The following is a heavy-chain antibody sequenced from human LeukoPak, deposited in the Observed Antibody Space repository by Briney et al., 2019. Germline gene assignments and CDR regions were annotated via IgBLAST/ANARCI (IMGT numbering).Heavy chain of an antibody. J-gene: IGHJ3*02. Sequence: PSETLSLTCTVSGGSLSSYYWSWIRQPPGKGLEWMGYIYYSGSTNYNPSLKSRVTISVDTSKDQFSLKLSSVTAADTAVYYCAREVAPYDSSGYYLRKGAFDIWGQGTMVTVSS. D-gene: IGHD3-22*01. CDR2: IYYSGST. CDR3: AREVAPYDSSGYYLRKGAFDI. CDR1: GGSLSSYY. V-gene: IGHV4-59*01.